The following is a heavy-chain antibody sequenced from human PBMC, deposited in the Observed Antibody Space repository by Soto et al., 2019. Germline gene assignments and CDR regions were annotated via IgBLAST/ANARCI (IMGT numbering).Heavy chain of an antibody. CDR3: ALAREPEYSSGIFFDS. Sequence: PGGSLRLSCAASALTVNSSYMSWVRQAPGKGLQWVSVIYSGGSTYYANSVKGRFTISRDISTNMVYLQMSSLTDEDTAVYSCALAREPEYSSGIFFDSWREGGLVTVSS. V-gene: IGHV3-53*01. CDR2: IYSGGST. D-gene: IGHD6-25*01. J-gene: IGHJ4*01. CDR1: ALTVNSSY.